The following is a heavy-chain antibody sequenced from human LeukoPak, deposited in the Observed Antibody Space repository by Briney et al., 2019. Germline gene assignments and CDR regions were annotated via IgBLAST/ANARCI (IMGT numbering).Heavy chain of an antibody. CDR2: INPSGGGT. D-gene: IGHD6-13*01. CDR1: GYTFTSYY. V-gene: IGHV1-46*01. CDR3: ARDWRNSSSWPALGGY. Sequence: ASVKVSCKASGYTFTSYYMHWVRQAPGQGLEWMGIINPSGGGTSYAQKFQGRVTMTRDTSTSTVYMELSSLRSEDTAVYYCARDWRNSSSWPALGGYWGQGTLVTVSS. J-gene: IGHJ4*02.